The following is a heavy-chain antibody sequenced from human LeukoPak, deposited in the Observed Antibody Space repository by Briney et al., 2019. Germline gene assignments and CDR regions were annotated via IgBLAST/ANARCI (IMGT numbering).Heavy chain of an antibody. CDR1: GFTFSSYW. CDR2: IKQDGSEK. CDR3: ARRGGNVEMARATYYYYMDV. V-gene: IGHV3-7*01. D-gene: IGHD5-24*01. Sequence: PGGSLRLSCAASGFTFSSYWMSWVRQAPGKGLEWVANIKQDGSEKYYVDSVKGRFTISRDNAKNSLYLQMNSLRAEDTAVYYCARRGGNVEMARATYYYYMDVWGKGTTVTVSS. J-gene: IGHJ6*03.